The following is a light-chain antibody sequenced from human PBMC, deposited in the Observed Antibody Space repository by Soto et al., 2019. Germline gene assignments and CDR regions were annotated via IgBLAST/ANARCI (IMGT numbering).Light chain of an antibody. CDR3: LQHNSYPRT. J-gene: IGKJ1*01. V-gene: IGKV1-5*01. Sequence: DIQLTQAPSTLSASVGDRVTLTCRASQSISTRLAWYQQKPGKAPKLLIYDASSLEGGVPSRFSGSAAGTEFTLTISSLHPEDFATYYCLQHNSYPRTFGQGTKVDIK. CDR1: QSISTR. CDR2: DAS.